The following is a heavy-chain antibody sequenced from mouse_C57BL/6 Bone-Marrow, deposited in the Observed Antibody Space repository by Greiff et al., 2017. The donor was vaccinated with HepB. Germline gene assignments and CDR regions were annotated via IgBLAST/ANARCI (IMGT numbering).Heavy chain of an antibody. CDR2: IDPSDSYT. CDR1: GYTFTSYW. V-gene: IGHV1-50*01. CDR3: ARPLYGSSYWYFDV. J-gene: IGHJ1*03. D-gene: IGHD1-1*01. Sequence: QVQLQQPGAELVKPGASVKLSCKASGYTFTSYWMQWVKQRPGQGLEWIGEIDPSDSYTNYNKKFKGKATLTVDTSSSTAYMQLSSLTSEDSAVYYCARPLYGSSYWYFDVWGTGTTVTVSS.